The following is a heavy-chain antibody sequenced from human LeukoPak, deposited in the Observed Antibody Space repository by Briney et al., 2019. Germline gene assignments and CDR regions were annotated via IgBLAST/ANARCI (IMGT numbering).Heavy chain of an antibody. Sequence: GGSLRLSCAASGFTFSSYWMHWVRQAPGKGLVWVSRINTDGSSTSYADSVKGRFTISRDNAKNTLYLQMNSLRAEDTAVYYCASATMVPYATPPTDYWGQGTLVTVSP. CDR1: GFTFSSYW. J-gene: IGHJ4*02. CDR3: ASATMVPYATPPTDY. CDR2: INTDGSST. V-gene: IGHV3-74*01. D-gene: IGHD3-10*01.